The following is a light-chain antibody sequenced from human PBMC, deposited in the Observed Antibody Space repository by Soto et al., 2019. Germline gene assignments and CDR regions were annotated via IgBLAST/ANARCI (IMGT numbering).Light chain of an antibody. V-gene: IGLV4-60*02. CDR1: SGHSSYI. CDR3: ETWDSKV. J-gene: IGLJ3*02. Sequence: VLTQSSSASASLGSSVKLTCTLSSGHSSYIIAWHQQQPGKAPRYLMKLEGSGSYNKGSGVPDRFSGSSSGADRYLTISNLQVEDEADYYCETWDSKVFGGGTQLTVL. CDR2: LEGSGSY.